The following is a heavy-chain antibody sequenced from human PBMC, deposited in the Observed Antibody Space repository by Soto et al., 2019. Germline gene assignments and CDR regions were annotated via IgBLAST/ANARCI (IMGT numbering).Heavy chain of an antibody. CDR3: AKDFSRGGSGYYPFDY. Sequence: PVGSLRLSCAASGFTFSSYGMHWVRQAPVKGLEWVAVISYDGSNKYYADSVKVRFTISRDNSKNTLYLQMNSLRAEDTAVYYCAKDFSRGGSGYYPFDYWGQGTLLTVSS. V-gene: IGHV3-30*18. CDR1: GFTFSSYG. J-gene: IGHJ4*02. D-gene: IGHD3-22*01. CDR2: ISYDGSNK.